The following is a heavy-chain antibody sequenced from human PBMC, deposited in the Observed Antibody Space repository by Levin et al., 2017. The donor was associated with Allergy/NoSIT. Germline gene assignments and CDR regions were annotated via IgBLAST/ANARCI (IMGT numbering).Heavy chain of an antibody. J-gene: IGHJ5*02. V-gene: IGHV4-39*01. CDR3: RGLHDYGDYGLSRGWFDP. CDR2: IYYSGST. D-gene: IGHD4-17*01. CDR1: GGSISSSSYY. Sequence: SETLSLTCTVSGGSISSSSYYWGWIRQPPGKGLEWIGSIYYSGSTYYNPSLKSRVTISVDTSKNQFSLKLSSVTAADTAVYYCRGLHDYGDYGLSRGWFDPWGQGTLVTVSS.